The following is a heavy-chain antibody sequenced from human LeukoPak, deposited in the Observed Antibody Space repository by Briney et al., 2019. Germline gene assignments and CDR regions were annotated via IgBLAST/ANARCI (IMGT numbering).Heavy chain of an antibody. V-gene: IGHV5-51*01. J-gene: IGHJ5*02. Sequence: GESLKISCKGSGYPFTGYWIGWVRQMPGKGLEWMGIIYPGDSDTRYSPSFQGQVIISADKSISTAYLQWSSLKASDTAIYYCARRRSFSTSSKWFDPWGQGTLVTVSS. D-gene: IGHD6-6*01. CDR2: IYPGDSDT. CDR1: GYPFTGYW. CDR3: ARRRSFSTSSKWFDP.